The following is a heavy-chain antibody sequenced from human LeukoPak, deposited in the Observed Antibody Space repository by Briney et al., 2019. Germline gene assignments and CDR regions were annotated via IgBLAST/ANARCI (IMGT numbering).Heavy chain of an antibody. CDR3: ARDKAPMIVVVITPNFDY. V-gene: IGHV1-2*02. D-gene: IGHD3-22*01. J-gene: IGHJ4*02. CDR2: INPNSGGT. Sequence: ASVKVSCKASGYTFTGYYMHWVRQAPGQGLEWMGWINPNSGGTNYAQKFQGRVTMTRDTSISTAYMELSRLRSDDKAVYYCARDKAPMIVVVITPNFDYWGLGTLVTVSS. CDR1: GYTFTGYY.